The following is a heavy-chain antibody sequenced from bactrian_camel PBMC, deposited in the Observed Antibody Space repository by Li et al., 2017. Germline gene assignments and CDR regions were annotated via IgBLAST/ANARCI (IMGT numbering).Heavy chain of an antibody. D-gene: IGHD3*01. V-gene: IGHV3S40*01. CDR2: INSGEIT. J-gene: IGHJ4*01. Sequence: DVQLVESGGGSVQAGGSLRLSCAASGFTFSRWTMRWVRQGPGKGLEWVTTINSGEITNYADSVKGRFTISRDNAKNTVYLSMDSLKTEDTAIYFCAKEWVIPDTVDNYWGQGTQVTVSS. CDR3: AKEWVIPDTVDNY. CDR1: GFTFSRWT.